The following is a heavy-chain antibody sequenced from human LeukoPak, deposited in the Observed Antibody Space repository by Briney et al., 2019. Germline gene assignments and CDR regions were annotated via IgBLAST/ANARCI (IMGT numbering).Heavy chain of an antibody. V-gene: IGHV3-9*01. CDR1: GFIFYDHG. CDR3: AKDTGSPADAITMEDNAFDI. Sequence: GRSLRLSCAASGFIFYDHGMHWVRQAPGKGLEWVSGISWSSGIIDYADSVKGRFTISRDNAKNSLDLQMESLRAEDTAVYYCAKDTGSPADAITMEDNAFDIWGQGTMVTVSS. CDR2: ISWSSGII. J-gene: IGHJ3*02. D-gene: IGHD3-3*01.